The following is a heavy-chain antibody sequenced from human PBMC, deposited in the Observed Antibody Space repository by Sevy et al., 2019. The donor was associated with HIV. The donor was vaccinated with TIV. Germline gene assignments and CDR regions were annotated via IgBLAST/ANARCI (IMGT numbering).Heavy chain of an antibody. CDR2: INHSGST. CDR3: ARGRHSSGWPMGLLLDY. Sequence: SETLSLTCAVYGGSFSGYYWSWIRQPPGKGLGWIGEINHSGSTNYNPSLKSRVTISVDTSKNQFSLKLSSVTAADTAVYYCARGRHSSGWPMGLLLDYWGQGTLVTVSS. J-gene: IGHJ4*02. V-gene: IGHV4-34*01. CDR1: GGSFSGYY. D-gene: IGHD6-19*01.